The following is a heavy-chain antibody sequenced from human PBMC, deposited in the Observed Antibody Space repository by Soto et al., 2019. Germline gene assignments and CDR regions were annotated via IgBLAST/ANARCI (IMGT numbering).Heavy chain of an antibody. CDR2: ISYDGSNK. CDR3: AKDTTMVRGVMLVLIDY. J-gene: IGHJ4*02. D-gene: IGHD3-10*01. Sequence: QVQLVESGGGVVQPGRSLRLSCAASGFTFSSYGMHWVRQAPGKGLEWVAVISYDGSNKYYADSVKGRFTISRDNSKNTLYLQMNSLRAEDTAVYYCAKDTTMVRGVMLVLIDYWGQGTLVTVSS. V-gene: IGHV3-30*18. CDR1: GFTFSSYG.